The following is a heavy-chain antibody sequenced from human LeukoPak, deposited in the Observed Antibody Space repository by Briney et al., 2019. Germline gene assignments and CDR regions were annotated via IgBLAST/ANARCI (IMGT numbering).Heavy chain of an antibody. CDR1: GYTFTSYS. J-gene: IGHJ4*02. CDR3: ARDMGPRRGYCSSTSCPQFDY. V-gene: IGHV1-46*01. Sequence: ASVKASCKASGYTFTSYSMHWVRQAPGQGLEWMGIINPSGGTTTYAQKFQGRVSMTRDTSTSTVYMELSSLRSEDTAVYYCARDMGPRRGYCSSTSCPQFDYWGQGTLVTVSS. CDR2: INPSGGTT. D-gene: IGHD2-2*03.